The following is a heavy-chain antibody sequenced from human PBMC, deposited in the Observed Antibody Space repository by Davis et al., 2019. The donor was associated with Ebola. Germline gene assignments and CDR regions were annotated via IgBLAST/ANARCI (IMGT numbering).Heavy chain of an antibody. V-gene: IGHV3-74*01. CDR3: SREVRGGFSPMDL. D-gene: IGHD5-18*01. CDR2: ANSDGSTT. J-gene: IGHJ6*04. CDR1: GFTFINYW. Sequence: PGGSLRLSCAAPGFTFINYWMHWVRQAPGNALQWVSRANSDGSTTGYGDSVKGRFTISRDNARNTLYLQMNSLRAEDTAVYYCSREVRGGFSPMDLWGTGTTVTVSS.